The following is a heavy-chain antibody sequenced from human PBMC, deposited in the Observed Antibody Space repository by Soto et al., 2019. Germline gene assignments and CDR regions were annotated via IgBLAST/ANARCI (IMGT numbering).Heavy chain of an antibody. J-gene: IGHJ6*02. CDR2: MNPNSGNT. Sequence: GASVKVSFKASGYTFTRYDINWLRQATGQGLEWMGWMNPNSGNTGYAQKFQGRVTMTRNTSISTAYMELSSLSSEDTAVYYCARGPYDYVWGSYRYIYYYYGMDVWGQGTTVTVSS. CDR1: GYTFTRYD. D-gene: IGHD3-16*02. CDR3: ARGPYDYVWGSYRYIYYYYGMDV. V-gene: IGHV1-8*01.